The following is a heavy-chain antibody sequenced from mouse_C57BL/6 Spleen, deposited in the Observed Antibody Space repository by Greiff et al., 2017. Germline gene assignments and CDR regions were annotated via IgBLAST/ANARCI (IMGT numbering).Heavy chain of an antibody. CDR1: GYTFTSYW. J-gene: IGHJ4*01. V-gene: IGHV1-59*01. D-gene: IGHD2-3*01. CDR3: APDGYYEGGAMDY. CDR2: IDPSDSYT. Sequence: QVQLQQPGAELVRPGTSVKLSCKASGYTFTSYWMHWVKQRPGQGLEWIGVIDPSDSYTNYNQKFKGKATLTVDTSSSTAYMQLSSLTSEDSAVYCCAPDGYYEGGAMDYWGQGTSVTVSS.